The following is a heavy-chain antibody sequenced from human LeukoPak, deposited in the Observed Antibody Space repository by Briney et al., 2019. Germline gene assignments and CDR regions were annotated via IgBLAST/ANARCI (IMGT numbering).Heavy chain of an antibody. CDR3: AKSGGYGLIDY. Sequence: SETLSLTCAVSGGSISSSNWWSWVRQPPGKGLEWIGEIYHSGSTNYNPSLKSRVTISVDTSKNQFSLKLNSVTAADTAMYYCAKSGGYGLIDYWGQGTLVTVSS. V-gene: IGHV4-4*02. CDR1: GGSISSSNW. CDR2: IYHSGST. D-gene: IGHD1-26*01. J-gene: IGHJ4*02.